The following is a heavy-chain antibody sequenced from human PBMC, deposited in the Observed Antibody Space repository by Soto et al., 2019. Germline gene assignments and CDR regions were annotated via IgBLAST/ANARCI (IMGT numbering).Heavy chain of an antibody. D-gene: IGHD2-15*01. Sequence: SQTLSLTCTVSGGSISSNFYYWGWIRQPPGKGLQWIGNIYYRGSTNYNPSLKSPVTISVDTSKNQFSLKLSSVTAADTAVYYCARDTLYHWLDPWGQGTLVTVSS. CDR2: IYYRGST. J-gene: IGHJ5*02. V-gene: IGHV4-39*02. CDR3: ARDTLYHWLDP. CDR1: GGSISSNFYY.